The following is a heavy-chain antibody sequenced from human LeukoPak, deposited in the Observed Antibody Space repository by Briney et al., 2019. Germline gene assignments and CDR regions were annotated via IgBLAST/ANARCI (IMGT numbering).Heavy chain of an antibody. Sequence: GASVKVSCKASGYTFTSYAMHWVRQAPGQRLERMGWINAGNGNTKYSQKSQGRVTITRDTSASTAYMELSSLRSEDTAVYYCARDQDDYVWGSYTDYWGQGTLVTVSS. CDR3: ARDQDDYVWGSYTDY. D-gene: IGHD3-16*01. CDR1: GYTFTSYA. V-gene: IGHV1-3*01. CDR2: INAGNGNT. J-gene: IGHJ4*02.